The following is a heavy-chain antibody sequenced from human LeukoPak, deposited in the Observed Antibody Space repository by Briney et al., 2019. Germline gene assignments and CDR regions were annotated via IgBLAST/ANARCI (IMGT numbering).Heavy chain of an antibody. J-gene: IGHJ4*02. CDR1: GFTFSSLS. V-gene: IGHV3-66*01. Sequence: PGGSLRLSCAASGFTFSSLSMNWLRQAPGKGLEGGSVLYNGDSTYYPDPLEGRFTISRDNAKTALSLQMHSQSPEHPAVYYCGRSPCIYGSGSSIDYWGQGTLVTVSS. D-gene: IGHD3-10*01. CDR2: LYNGDST. CDR3: GRSPCIYGSGSSIDY.